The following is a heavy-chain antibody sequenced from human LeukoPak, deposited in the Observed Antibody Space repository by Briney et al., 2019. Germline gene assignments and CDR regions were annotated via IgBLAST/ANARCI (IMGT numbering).Heavy chain of an antibody. J-gene: IGHJ4*02. CDR3: VRRAGGYSHPYDY. V-gene: IGHV3-53*01. CDR1: GFTFSSYS. CDR2: IYSGGGT. D-gene: IGHD4-23*01. Sequence: GSLRLSCAASGFTFSSYSMNWVRQAPGKGLEWVSLIYSGGGTYYADSVRGRFTISRDDSKNTLYLQMNSLRAEDTAVYYCVRRAGGYSHPYDYWSQGTLVTVSS.